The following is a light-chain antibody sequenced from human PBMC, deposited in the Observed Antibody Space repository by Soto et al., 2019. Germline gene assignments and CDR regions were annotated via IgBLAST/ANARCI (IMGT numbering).Light chain of an antibody. J-gene: IGKJ1*01. CDR2: DVS. V-gene: IGKV1-5*01. CDR3: QQYDSFSWT. CDR1: QTINTR. Sequence: DIPMTQSPSTLSSSVGDRVTIPCRATQTINTRLAWYPQKQGKAPNVXIYDVSSLESGVQSRFSGSGAGTECIRTISSLQPDDVATDYCQQYDSFSWTFGQGTKVDIK.